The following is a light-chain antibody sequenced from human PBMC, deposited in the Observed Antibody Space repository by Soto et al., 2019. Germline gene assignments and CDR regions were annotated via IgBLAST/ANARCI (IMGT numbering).Light chain of an antibody. CDR1: SSDVGGSNY. V-gene: IGLV2-14*01. J-gene: IGLJ1*01. CDR3: SSYTSSSTPPYV. Sequence: QSALTQPASVSGSPRQSITISCTGTSSDVGGSNYVSWYQQHPGKAPKLMIYEVSNRPSGVSNRFFGSKSGDTASLTISGLLPDDEADYYCSSYTSSSTPPYVFGTGTKLTVL. CDR2: EVS.